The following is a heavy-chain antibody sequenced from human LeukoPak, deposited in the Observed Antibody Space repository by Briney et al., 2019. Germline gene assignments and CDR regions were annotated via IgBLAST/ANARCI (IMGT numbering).Heavy chain of an antibody. CDR1: GFTFSSYW. D-gene: IGHD1-26*01. V-gene: IGHV3-7*01. CDR3: ATSAAGANES. J-gene: IGHJ4*02. Sequence: GGSLRLSCAASGFTFSSYWMGWVRQAPGKGLECVATINQDGSEKYYVDSVRGRFTLSRDNAKNALYLQMNSLRVEDTAVYYAATSAAGANESRGRGTLVTVSS. CDR2: INQDGSEK.